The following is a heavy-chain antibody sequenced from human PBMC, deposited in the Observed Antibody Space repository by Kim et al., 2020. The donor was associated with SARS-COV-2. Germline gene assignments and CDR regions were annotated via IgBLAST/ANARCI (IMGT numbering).Heavy chain of an antibody. CDR1: GFTFSSYR. CDR2: ISRSSSTI. D-gene: IGHD3-22*01. CDR3: ARSREGHYDSNDY. J-gene: IGHJ1*01. Sequence: GGSLRLSCAASGFTFSSYRMNWVRQAPGKGLEWISYISRSSSTITYADSVKGRFTISRDNAKNSLFLQMNCLRDEDTAVYFCARSREGHYDSNDYRGQGTLVTVSS. V-gene: IGHV3-48*02.